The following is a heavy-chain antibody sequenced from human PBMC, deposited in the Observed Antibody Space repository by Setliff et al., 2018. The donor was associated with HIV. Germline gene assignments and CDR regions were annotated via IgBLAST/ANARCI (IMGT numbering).Heavy chain of an antibody. V-gene: IGHV4-61*02. CDR3: ARARPDYYGSAVGDY. CDR1: GGSISSGSYY. Sequence: SETLSLTCTVSGGSISSGSYYWSWIRQPTGKGLEWIGRIYTSGSTNYNPSLKSRVTISVDTSKNQFSLKLSSVTAADTAVYYCARARPDYYGSAVGDYWGQGTLVTVSS. J-gene: IGHJ4*02. CDR2: IYTSGST. D-gene: IGHD3-10*01.